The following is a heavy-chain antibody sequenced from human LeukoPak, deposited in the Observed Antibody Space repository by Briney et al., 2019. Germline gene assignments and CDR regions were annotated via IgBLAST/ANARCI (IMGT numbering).Heavy chain of an antibody. D-gene: IGHD6-13*01. V-gene: IGHV3-66*01. CDR2: IYSGGST. CDR1: GFTVSSTY. CDR3: ARDTLYSSSWYYFDY. J-gene: IGHJ4*02. Sequence: GGSLRLSCAASGFTVSSTYMSWVRQAPGKGLEWVSVIYSGGSTYYADSGKGRFTISRDNSKNTLYLQMNSLRAEDTAVYYCARDTLYSSSWYYFDYWGQGTLVTVSS.